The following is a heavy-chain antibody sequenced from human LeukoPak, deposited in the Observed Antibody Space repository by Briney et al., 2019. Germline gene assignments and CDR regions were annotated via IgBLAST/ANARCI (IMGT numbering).Heavy chain of an antibody. J-gene: IGHJ4*02. CDR1: GGSISSYY. V-gene: IGHV4-59*01. CDR2: IYYSGST. Sequence: PSATLSLTCTVSGGSISSYYWSWIRQLPGKGLEWIGYIYYSGSTNYNPSLKSRVTISVDTSKNQFSLKLSSVTAADTAVYYCARCHADIAARRGAPWYFDYWGQGTLVTVSS. CDR3: ARCHADIAARRGAPWYFDY. D-gene: IGHD6-6*01.